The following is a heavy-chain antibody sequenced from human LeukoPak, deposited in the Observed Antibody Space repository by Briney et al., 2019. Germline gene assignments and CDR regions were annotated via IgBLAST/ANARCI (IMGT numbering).Heavy chain of an antibody. V-gene: IGHV4-39*01. D-gene: IGHD3-10*01. CDR2: IYYSGST. J-gene: IGHJ3*02. CDR1: GGSSSSSSYY. Sequence: PSETLSLTCTVSGGSSSSSSYYWGWIRQPPGKGLEWIGSIYYSGSTYYNPSLKSRVTISVDTSKNQFSLKLSSVTAADTAVYYCAKSLNYYGSGRTDDAFDIWGQGTMVTVSS. CDR3: AKSLNYYGSGRTDDAFDI.